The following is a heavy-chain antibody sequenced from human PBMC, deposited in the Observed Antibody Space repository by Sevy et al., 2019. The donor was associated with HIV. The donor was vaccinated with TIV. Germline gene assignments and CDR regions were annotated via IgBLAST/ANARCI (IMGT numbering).Heavy chain of an antibody. J-gene: IGHJ4*02. D-gene: IGHD3-10*01. CDR2: ISYDGRNE. CDR1: GFSFRRYA. V-gene: IGHV3-30*04. Sequence: GGSLRLSCEASGFSFRRYAMHWVRQAPGKGLEWLTVISYDGRNEYYVDSVKGRFTISRDNSKNTLYWQMNSLRPEDTAIYYCARDGGGDYFDYWGQGTLVTVSS. CDR3: ARDGGGDYFDY.